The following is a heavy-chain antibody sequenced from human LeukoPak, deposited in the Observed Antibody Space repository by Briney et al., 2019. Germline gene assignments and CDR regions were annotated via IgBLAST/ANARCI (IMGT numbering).Heavy chain of an antibody. CDR3: AKGFSSYSCFAP. CDR1: HYSINDGYY. Sequence: SETLSLTCTVSHYSINDGYYWGWIRQPPGRGLEWIGNTYKDGTTHYNSSFSSRVTISVDASENQFSLTLTSVTAAGTAVYYCAKGFSSYSCFAPWGPGILVTVSS. V-gene: IGHV4-38-2*02. CDR2: TYKDGTT. J-gene: IGHJ5*02. D-gene: IGHD3-16*02.